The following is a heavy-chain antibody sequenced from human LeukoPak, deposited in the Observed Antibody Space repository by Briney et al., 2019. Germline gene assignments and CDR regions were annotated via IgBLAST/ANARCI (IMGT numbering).Heavy chain of an antibody. J-gene: IGHJ6*04. V-gene: IGHV3-21*01. CDR2: ISSSSSYI. CDR1: GFTFSSYS. D-gene: IGHD3-16*01. CDR3: ASEGVYDCGLRSRYYGMDV. Sequence: GGSLRLSCAASGFTFSSYSINWVRQAPGKGLEWVSSISSSSSYIYYADSVKGRFTISRDNAKNSLYLQMNSLRAEDTAVYYCASEGVYDCGLRSRYYGMDVWGKGTTVTVSS.